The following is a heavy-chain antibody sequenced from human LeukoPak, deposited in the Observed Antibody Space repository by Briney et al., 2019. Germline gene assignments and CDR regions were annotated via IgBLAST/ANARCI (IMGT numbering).Heavy chain of an antibody. CDR2: IYYSGST. Sequence: SETLSLTCTVSGGSISSYYWSWIRQPPGKGLEWIGYIYYSGSTNYNPSLKSRVTISVDTAKNQFSLKQSSVTAADTAVYYCARVGYYYYGMDVWGQGTTVTVSS. CDR3: ARVGYYYYGMDV. CDR1: GGSISSYY. V-gene: IGHV4-59*01. J-gene: IGHJ6*02.